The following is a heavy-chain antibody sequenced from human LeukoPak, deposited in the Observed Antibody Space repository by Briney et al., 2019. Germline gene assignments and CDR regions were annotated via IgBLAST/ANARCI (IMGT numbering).Heavy chain of an antibody. J-gene: IGHJ4*02. CDR1: GGSISSGSYY. CDR3: ARENYGGFLFDY. Sequence: SETLSLTCTVSGGSISSGSYYWSWIRQPAGKGLEWIGRIYTSGTTNYNAALKSRVTMSVDTSKNQFSLKLSSVTAADTAVYYCARENYGGFLFDYWGQGTLVTVSS. CDR2: IYTSGTT. D-gene: IGHD4/OR15-4a*01. V-gene: IGHV4-61*02.